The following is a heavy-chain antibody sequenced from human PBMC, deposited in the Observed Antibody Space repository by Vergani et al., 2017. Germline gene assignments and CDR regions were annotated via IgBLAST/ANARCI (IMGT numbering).Heavy chain of an antibody. CDR2: IYYSGST. V-gene: IGHV4-30-4*01. CDR1: GGSISSCDSY. D-gene: IGHD5-18*01. J-gene: IGHJ4*02. Sequence: QVQLQESGPGLVKPSQTLSLPCTVSGGSISSCDSYWSWFRQPPGEGLELIGYIYYSGSTYYSPSLKTRVAISIDTSKNHFSLRLSSVTAADTAVYYCARHLRGYSYGVFDYWGQGWEVTVSS. CDR3: ARHLRGYSYGVFDY.